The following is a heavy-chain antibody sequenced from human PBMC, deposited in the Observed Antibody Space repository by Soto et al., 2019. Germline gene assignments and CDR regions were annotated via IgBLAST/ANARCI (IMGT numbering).Heavy chain of an antibody. CDR1: GDSITSYY. D-gene: IGHD3-3*01. J-gene: IGHJ6*02. V-gene: IGHV4-59*01. Sequence: QVQLQESGPGLVKPSETLSLTCTVSGDSITSYYWNWVRQPPGKGLEWIGYIRYSGDANYNPSLQSRSPISPDTSTSQLALKLGSVTAADTAVYYCARDDSSPYDRYYYYGLDVWGQGTTVTVSS. CDR2: IRYSGDA. CDR3: ARDDSSPYDRYYYYGLDV.